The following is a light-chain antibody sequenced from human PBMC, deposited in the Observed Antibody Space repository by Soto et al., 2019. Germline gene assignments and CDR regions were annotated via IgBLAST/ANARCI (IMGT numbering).Light chain of an antibody. V-gene: IGKV3-20*01. Sequence: EIVLTQSPGTLSLSPGERATLSCRASQSVRSSYLAWYQQKPGQAPRLLIYVASSRATGIPDRFSGSGSGTDFTLTISRLEPEDFAVYYCQQYGSSPPNTFGQGTRLEIK. CDR1: QSVRSSY. CDR2: VAS. J-gene: IGKJ5*01. CDR3: QQYGSSPPNT.